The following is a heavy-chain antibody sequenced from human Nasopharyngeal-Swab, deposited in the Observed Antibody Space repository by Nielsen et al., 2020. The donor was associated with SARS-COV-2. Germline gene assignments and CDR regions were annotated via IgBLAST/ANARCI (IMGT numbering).Heavy chain of an antibody. CDR1: GGSFSGYY. CDR2: INHSGST. Sequence: SQTLSLTCSVHGGSFSGYYWSWIRQPPGKGLEWIGEINHSGSTNYNPSLKSRVTISADTSKNQFSLRLISVTAADTAVYYCARASALKYSGHATYGMDVWGQGTTVTVSS. D-gene: IGHD5-12*01. J-gene: IGHJ6*02. V-gene: IGHV4-34*01. CDR3: ARASALKYSGHATYGMDV.